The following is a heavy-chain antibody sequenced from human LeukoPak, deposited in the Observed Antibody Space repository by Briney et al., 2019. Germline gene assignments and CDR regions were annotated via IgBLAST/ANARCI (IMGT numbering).Heavy chain of an antibody. Sequence: PGGSLRLSCAVSGFTFSNYALSWVRQAPGKGLEGVSLISGNGGSTYYADSVKGRFTITRDNSKNTLYLQMNSLKAEDTAVDYRASRRVTQNFDYWGQGTLVTVSS. CDR2: ISGNGGST. J-gene: IGHJ4*02. V-gene: IGHV3-23*01. CDR1: GFTFSNYA. D-gene: IGHD2-21*02. CDR3: ASRRVTQNFDY.